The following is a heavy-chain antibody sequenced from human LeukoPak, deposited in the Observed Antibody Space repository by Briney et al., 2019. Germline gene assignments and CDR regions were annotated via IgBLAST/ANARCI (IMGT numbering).Heavy chain of an antibody. CDR2: IYHSGST. CDR1: GGSISSSNW. J-gene: IGHJ4*02. V-gene: IGHV4-4*02. CDR3: ARALRGGSGSYYARH. D-gene: IGHD3-10*01. Sequence: SETLSLTCAVSGGSISSSNWWSRVRQPPGKGLEWIGEIYHSGSTNYNPSLKSRVTISVDKSKNQFSLKLSSVTAADTAVYYCARALRGGSGSYYARHWGQGTLVTVSS.